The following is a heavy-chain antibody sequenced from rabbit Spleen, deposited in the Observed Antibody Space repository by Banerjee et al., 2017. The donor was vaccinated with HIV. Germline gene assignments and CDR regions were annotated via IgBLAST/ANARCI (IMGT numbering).Heavy chain of an antibody. CDR1: GFSFSSSYW. CDR3: ARGSAAMTLVITGYYLNL. J-gene: IGHJ4*01. Sequence: QEQLEESGGDLVKPEGSLTLTCTASGFSFSSSYWICWVRQAPGKGLEYIACIYADSSGSTVYASWAKGRFTISKTSSTTVTLEMTSLTAADTATYFCARGSAAMTLVITGYYLNLWGPGTLVTVS. V-gene: IGHV1S45*01. CDR2: IYADSSGST. D-gene: IGHD2-1*01.